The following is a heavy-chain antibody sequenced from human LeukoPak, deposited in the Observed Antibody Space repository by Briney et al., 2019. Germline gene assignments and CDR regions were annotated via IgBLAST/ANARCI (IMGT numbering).Heavy chain of an antibody. CDR2: INPNSGGT. V-gene: IGHV1-2*02. D-gene: IGHD5-18*01. CDR3: ARARGYSYGIVDY. Sequence: ASVKVSCKASGYTFTGYYMHWVRQAPGQGLEWMGWINPNSGGTNYAQKFQGRVTMTRDTSISTAYMELSRLRSDDTAVYYCARARGYSYGIVDYWGQGTLVTVSP. CDR1: GYTFTGYY. J-gene: IGHJ4*02.